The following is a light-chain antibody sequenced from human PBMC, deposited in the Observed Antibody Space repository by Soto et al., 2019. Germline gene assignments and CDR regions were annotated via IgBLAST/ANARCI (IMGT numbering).Light chain of an antibody. J-gene: IGKJ2*01. CDR1: QSVLYSSNNKNY. Sequence: DIVMTQSPDSLAVSLGGRATINCKSSQSVLYSSNNKNYLAWYQQTPGQPPKLLIYSASTRESGVPDRFSGSGSGTDFTLTISSLQAEDVAVYYCQQYYRTPHTFGQGTKLEIK. V-gene: IGKV4-1*01. CDR3: QQYYRTPHT. CDR2: SAS.